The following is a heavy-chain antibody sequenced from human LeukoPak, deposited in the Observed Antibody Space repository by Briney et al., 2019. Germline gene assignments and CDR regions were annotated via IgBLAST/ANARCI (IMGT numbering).Heavy chain of an antibody. CDR3: ARASNDCSSTSCPFDY. V-gene: IGHV4-34*01. J-gene: IGHJ4*02. Sequence: SETLSLTCAVYGGSFSGYYWSWIRQPPGKGLEWMGEINHSGSTNYNPSLKSRVTISVDTSKNQFSLKLSSVTAADTAVYYCARASNDCSSTSCPFDYWGQGTPVTVSS. D-gene: IGHD2-2*01. CDR2: INHSGST. CDR1: GGSFSGYY.